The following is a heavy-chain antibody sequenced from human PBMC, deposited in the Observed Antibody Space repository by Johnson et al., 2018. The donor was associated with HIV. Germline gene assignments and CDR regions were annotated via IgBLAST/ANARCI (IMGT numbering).Heavy chain of an antibody. J-gene: IGHJ3*02. CDR3: VRGWVGATLRAFDI. Sequence: VQLVESGGGVVQPGMFVRLSCAASGLNFSDYCMHWVRQAPGKGLEWVAVIWYNGSKKYYADSVKGRFTISRDNSKNTLYLQMNSLTTEDTALYYCVRGWVGATLRAFDIWGQGTMVTVSS. CDR2: IWYNGSKK. CDR1: GLNFSDYC. V-gene: IGHV3-33*08. D-gene: IGHD1-26*01.